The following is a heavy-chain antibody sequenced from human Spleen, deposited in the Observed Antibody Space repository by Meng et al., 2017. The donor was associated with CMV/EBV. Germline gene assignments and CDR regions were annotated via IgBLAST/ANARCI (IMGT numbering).Heavy chain of an antibody. Sequence: ASEYTLTTYYINCVRQAPGQGLEWMGIINPRGGSRSSAQKFQGRLTMTSDTSTSTVYMDLTSLRSDDTAVYYCATRPSLGSPVPFDFWGQGTLVTVSS. V-gene: IGHV1-46*01. D-gene: IGHD7-27*01. CDR2: INPRGGSR. J-gene: IGHJ4*02. CDR3: ATRPSLGSPVPFDF. CDR1: EYTLTTYY.